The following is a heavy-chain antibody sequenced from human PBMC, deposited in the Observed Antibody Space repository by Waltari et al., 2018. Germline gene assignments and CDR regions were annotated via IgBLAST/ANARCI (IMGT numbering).Heavy chain of an antibody. D-gene: IGHD4-4*01. V-gene: IGHV1-69*04. CDR2: ILPILGIA. J-gene: IGHJ6*03. Sequence: QVQLVQSGAEVKKPGSSVKVSCKASGGTFSSYAISWVRQAPGQGLEWMGGILPILGIANYAQKFQGRVTITADESTSTAYMELSSLRSEDTAVYYCARCRGYSNAYYYYMDVWGKGTTVTVSS. CDR3: ARCRGYSNAYYYYMDV. CDR1: GGTFSSYA.